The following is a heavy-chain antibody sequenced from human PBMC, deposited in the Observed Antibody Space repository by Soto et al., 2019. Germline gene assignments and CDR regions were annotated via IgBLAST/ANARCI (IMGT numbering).Heavy chain of an antibody. D-gene: IGHD2-21*01. CDR2: ISAHTGNT. CDR3: ATDPYCGSAPGCSALDA. V-gene: IGHV1-18*01. J-gene: IGHJ6*02. CDR1: GYTFTNYG. Sequence: ASVKVSCKTSGYTFTNYGISWVRQAPGQGLEWMGWISAHTGNTNHAQKFKGRVTMTTDTSTSTAYMELGSLRSDDTAVYYCATDPYCGSAPGCSALDAWGQGTTVTVSS.